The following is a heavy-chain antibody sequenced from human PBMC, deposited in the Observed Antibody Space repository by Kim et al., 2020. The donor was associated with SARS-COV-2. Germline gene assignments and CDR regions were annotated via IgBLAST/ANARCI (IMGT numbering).Heavy chain of an antibody. J-gene: IGHJ4*01. V-gene: IGHV4-38-2*02. CDR3: AREGGYYYDSSGYSTFD. CDR2: IYHSGST. D-gene: IGHD3-22*01. Sequence: SETLSLTCTVSGYSISSGYYWGWIRQPPGKGLEWIGSIYHSGSTYYNPSLKSRVTISVDTSKNQFSLKLSSVTAADTAVYYCAREGGYYYDSSGYSTFD. CDR1: GYSISSGYY.